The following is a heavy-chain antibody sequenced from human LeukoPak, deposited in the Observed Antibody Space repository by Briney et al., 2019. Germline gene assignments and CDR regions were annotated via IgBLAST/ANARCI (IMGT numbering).Heavy chain of an antibody. J-gene: IGHJ4*02. CDR2: ISAYNGNT. CDR1: GYTFTSYG. Sequence: GASVKVSCKASGYTFTSYGISWVRQAPGQGLEWMGWISAYNGNTNHAQKLQGRVTMTTDTSTSTAYMELRSLRSDDTAVYYCARVVITFGGVSVGLDYWGQGTLVTVSS. V-gene: IGHV1-18*01. CDR3: ARVVITFGGVSVGLDY. D-gene: IGHD3-16*02.